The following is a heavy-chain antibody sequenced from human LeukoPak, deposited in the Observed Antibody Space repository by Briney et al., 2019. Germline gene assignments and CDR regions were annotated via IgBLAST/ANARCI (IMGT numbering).Heavy chain of an antibody. CDR2: IGAYNGNT. V-gene: IGHV1-18*01. Sequence: ASVKVSCKASGYTFTSYGISWVRQAPGQGLEWMGWIGAYNGNTNYAQKLQGRVTMTTDTSTSTAYMELRSLRSDDTAVYYCATRGRIRGVQYYMDVWGKGTTVTVSS. CDR1: GYTFTSYG. J-gene: IGHJ6*03. CDR3: ATRGRIRGVQYYMDV. D-gene: IGHD2-15*01.